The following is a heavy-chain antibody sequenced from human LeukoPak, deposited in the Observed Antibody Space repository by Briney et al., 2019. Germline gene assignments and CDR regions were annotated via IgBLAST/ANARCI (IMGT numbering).Heavy chain of an antibody. CDR1: GDSISSRSW. D-gene: IGHD6-6*01. Sequence: SETLSLTCAVSGDSISSRSWWNWVRQPPGKGLEWIGEIYHGGSINYNPSLKSRVTISVDKSKNQFSLSLSSVTAADTAVYYCARDIGSSSSNDWGQGTLVTVSS. J-gene: IGHJ4*02. V-gene: IGHV4-4*02. CDR3: ARDIGSSSSND. CDR2: IYHGGSI.